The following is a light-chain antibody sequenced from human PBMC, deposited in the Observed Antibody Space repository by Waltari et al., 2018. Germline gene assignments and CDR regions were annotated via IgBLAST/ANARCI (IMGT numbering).Light chain of an antibody. CDR3: QQYNNWPRT. Sequence: EIAMTQSPATLSVSPGERASPSCRASQSVSTNLAWYQQKPGQAPRLLISGASTRATGIPARFSGSGSGTEFTLTISSLLSEDFAVYYCQQYNNWPRTFGQGTKLEIK. CDR1: QSVSTN. CDR2: GAS. J-gene: IGKJ2*02. V-gene: IGKV3-15*01.